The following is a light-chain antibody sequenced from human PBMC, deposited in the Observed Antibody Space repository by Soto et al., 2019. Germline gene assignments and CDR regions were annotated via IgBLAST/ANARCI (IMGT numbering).Light chain of an antibody. V-gene: IGKV1-39*01. CDR3: QQSYSTPWT. J-gene: IGKJ1*01. CDR2: AAS. CDR1: QSISSY. Sequence: DIQMTQSPSSLSASVGDRVTITCRASQSISSYLNWYQQKPGKAPKLLIYAASSLQSGDPSRFSGSGYGTDFTLTISSLQPEDFATYYCQQSYSTPWTFGQGTKVEIK.